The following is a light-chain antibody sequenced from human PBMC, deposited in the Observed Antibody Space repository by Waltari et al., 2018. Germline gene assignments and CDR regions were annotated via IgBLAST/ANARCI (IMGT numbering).Light chain of an antibody. CDR3: QQYNSYSGGT. CDR2: RAS. Sequence: DIQMNQYPSTLSASVGDRVTITCRASQTISTWLALYQQKPGKAPKVLIYRASSLQSGVPSRFSGSGSETEFTLTISSLQPDDFATYYCQQYNSYSGGTFGPGTKVDIK. J-gene: IGKJ3*01. CDR1: QTISTW. V-gene: IGKV1-5*03.